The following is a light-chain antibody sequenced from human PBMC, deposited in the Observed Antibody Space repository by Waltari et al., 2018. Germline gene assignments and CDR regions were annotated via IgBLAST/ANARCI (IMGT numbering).Light chain of an antibody. CDR1: QGISSN. V-gene: IGKV1-9*01. CDR2: GAS. CDR3: QQLNSYL. J-gene: IGKJ4*01. Sequence: DIQLTQSPSFLSASVGDRVTITCRASQGISSNLAWYQHKPGQAPKLLIYGASTLQSGVPSRFGGGGSGTEFTLTISSLRPEDFATYYCQQLNSYLFGGGTKVEIK.